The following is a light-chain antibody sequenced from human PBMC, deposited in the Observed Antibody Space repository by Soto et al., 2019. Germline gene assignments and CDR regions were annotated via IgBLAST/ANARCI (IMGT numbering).Light chain of an antibody. Sequence: QSALTQPRSVSGSPGQSVTISCTGTSSDVGGYNYVSWYQQHPGKAPKVMIYDVSERHSGVPDRFSGSKSGNTASLTISGLQAEDEADYYCCSYAGSPRYVLGTGTQVTVL. J-gene: IGLJ1*01. V-gene: IGLV2-11*01. CDR2: DVS. CDR1: SSDVGGYNY. CDR3: CSYAGSPRYV.